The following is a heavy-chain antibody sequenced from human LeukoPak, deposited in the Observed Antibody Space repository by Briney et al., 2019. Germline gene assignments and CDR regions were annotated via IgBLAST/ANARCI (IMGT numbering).Heavy chain of an antibody. Sequence: SETLSLTCTVSGGSISSGSYYWSWIRQPAGKGLEWIGRIYTSGGTNYNPSLKSRVTISVDTSKNQFSLKLSSVTAADTAVYYCARKGSGVDYWGQGTLVTVSS. CDR3: ARKGSGVDY. V-gene: IGHV4-61*02. J-gene: IGHJ4*02. CDR1: GGSISSGSYY. D-gene: IGHD1-1*01. CDR2: IYTSGGT.